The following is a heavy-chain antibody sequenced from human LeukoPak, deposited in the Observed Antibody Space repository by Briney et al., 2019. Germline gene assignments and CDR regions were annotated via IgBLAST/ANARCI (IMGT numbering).Heavy chain of an antibody. CDR2: ISSNGGST. CDR1: GFTFSDFA. V-gene: IGHV3-23*01. CDR3: AKVAHSGSYGLFDS. Sequence: PGGSLRLSCAASGFTFSDFAMGWVRQTPGKGLQWVSAISSNGGSTYYADSVKGRFTVSRDMSTNTLYLQMNSLRAGDTAVYYCAKVAHSGSYGLFDSWGQGALVTVSS. J-gene: IGHJ4*01. D-gene: IGHD1-26*01.